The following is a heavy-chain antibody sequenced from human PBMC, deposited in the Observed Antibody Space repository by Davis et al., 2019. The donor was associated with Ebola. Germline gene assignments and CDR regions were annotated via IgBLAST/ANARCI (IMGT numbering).Heavy chain of an antibody. J-gene: IGHJ6*02. D-gene: IGHD3-10*01. CDR1: RYTFTSYA. Sequence: ASVKVSCKASRYTFTSYAMHWVRQAPGQRLEWMGWINAGNGNTKYSQNFQGRVTITRDTSASTAYMELSSLRSEDTAVYYCARVLLWFRELFDYGMDVWGQGTTVTVSS. V-gene: IGHV1-3*01. CDR2: INAGNGNT. CDR3: ARVLLWFRELFDYGMDV.